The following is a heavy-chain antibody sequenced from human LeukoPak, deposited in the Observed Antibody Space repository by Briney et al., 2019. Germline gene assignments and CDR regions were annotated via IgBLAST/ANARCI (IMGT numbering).Heavy chain of an antibody. J-gene: IGHJ6*03. V-gene: IGHV3-74*01. Sequence: GGSLRLSCAVSGFTFSSYWMHWVRQAPGKGLVWVSRINSDGSSTSYADSVKGRFTISRDNAKNTLYLQMNSLRVEDTAVYYCAREGGYCSGGSCYYYYYMDVWGKGTTVTVSS. CDR1: GFTFSSYW. CDR3: AREGGYCSGGSCYYYYYMDV. D-gene: IGHD2-15*01. CDR2: INSDGSST.